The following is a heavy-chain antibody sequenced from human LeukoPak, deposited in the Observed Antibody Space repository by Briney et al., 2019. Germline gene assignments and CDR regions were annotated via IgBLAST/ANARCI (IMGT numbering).Heavy chain of an antibody. CDR3: VRIVGSTLAFDI. J-gene: IGHJ3*02. CDR1: GFMFSYYS. CDR2: INPSSNFI. Sequence: GGSLRLSCAASGFMFSYYSMNWVRQAPGKGLEWVSSINPSSNFIYYADSVRGRFTISRDNAKESLHLQMNSLRAEDTAVYYCVRIVGSTLAFDIWGQGTVVTVSS. D-gene: IGHD1-26*01. V-gene: IGHV3-21*01.